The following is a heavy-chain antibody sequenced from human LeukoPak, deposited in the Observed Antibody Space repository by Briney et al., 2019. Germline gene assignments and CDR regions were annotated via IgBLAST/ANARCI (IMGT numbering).Heavy chain of an antibody. CDR3: ARDKGAYCSGDCPPGVFDP. V-gene: IGHV4-39*07. CDR2: FHYTGST. Sequence: PSETLSLTCTVSGGSISSSSYYWGWIRQTPGKGLEWIGDFHYTGSTYYNPSLQSRVTISVDASKNQFSLKVNSVTAADTAVYFCARDKGAYCSGDCPPGVFDPWGQGTLVTVSS. CDR1: GGSISSSSYY. D-gene: IGHD2-21*02. J-gene: IGHJ5*02.